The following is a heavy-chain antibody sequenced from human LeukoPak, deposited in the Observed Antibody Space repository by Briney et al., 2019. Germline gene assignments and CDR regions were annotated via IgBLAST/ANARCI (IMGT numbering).Heavy chain of an antibody. V-gene: IGHV4-61*02. CDR1: GGSISGSYY. CDR3: ARETSPTYHDFWSGYVAPSGLFDY. CDR2: IYTSGST. J-gene: IGHJ4*02. Sequence: SQTLSLTCTVSGGSISGSYYWSWIRQPAGKGLEWIGRIYTSGSTNYNPSLKSRVTISVDTSKNQFSLKLSSVTAADTAVYYCARETSPTYHDFWSGYVAPSGLFDYWGQGTLVTVSS. D-gene: IGHD3-3*01.